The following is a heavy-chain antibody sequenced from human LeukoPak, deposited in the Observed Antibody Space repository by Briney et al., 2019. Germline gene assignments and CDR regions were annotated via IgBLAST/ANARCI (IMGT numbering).Heavy chain of an antibody. CDR3: ARDPMGIAAADAGYYFDY. D-gene: IGHD6-13*01. J-gene: IGHJ4*02. V-gene: IGHV3-21*01. CDR1: GFTFSSYA. Sequence: GGSLRLSCAASGFTFSSYAMSWVRQAPGKGLEWVSSISSSSSYIYYADSVKGRFTISRDNAKNSLYLQMNSLRAEDTAVYYCARDPMGIAAADAGYYFDYWGQGTLVTVSS. CDR2: ISSSSSYI.